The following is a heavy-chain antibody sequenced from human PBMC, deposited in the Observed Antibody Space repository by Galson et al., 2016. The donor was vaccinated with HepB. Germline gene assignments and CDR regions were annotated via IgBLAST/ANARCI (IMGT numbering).Heavy chain of an antibody. J-gene: IGHJ4*02. V-gene: IGHV1-18*01. CDR2: ISAYSGDT. Sequence: SVKVSCKASGYTFTSNGISWVRQAPGQGLEWMGWISAYSGDTNYALKFQGRIIMTTDTPTSTAYMELTSLRSDDTAVYYCARDINDIVGPNERDWGQGTPVIVSS. CDR1: GYTFTSNG. CDR3: ARDINDIVGPNERD. D-gene: IGHD1-26*01.